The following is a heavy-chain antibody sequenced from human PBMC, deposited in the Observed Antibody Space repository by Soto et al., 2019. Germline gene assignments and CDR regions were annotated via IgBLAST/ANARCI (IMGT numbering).Heavy chain of an antibody. Sequence: GASVKVSCKASGYTFTSYYMHWVRQAPGQGLEWMGIINPSGGSTSYAQKFQGRVTMTRDTSTSTVYMELSSLRSEDTAVYYCAREFDGGWSTSYYFDYWGQGTLVTVSS. V-gene: IGHV1-46*01. J-gene: IGHJ4*02. CDR1: GYTFTSYY. CDR3: AREFDGGWSTSYYFDY. CDR2: INPSGGST. D-gene: IGHD6-19*01.